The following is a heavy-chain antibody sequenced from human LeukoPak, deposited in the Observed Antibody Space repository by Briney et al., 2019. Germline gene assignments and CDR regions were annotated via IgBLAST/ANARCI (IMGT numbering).Heavy chain of an antibody. CDR3: ARHSKYYYDSSGSYVGYFQH. V-gene: IGHV4-59*08. J-gene: IGHJ1*01. CDR1: GGSISVYY. Sequence: SETLSLTCTVSGGSISVYYWSWIRQPPGKGLEWIVYIYYSGSTNYNPSLKSRVTISVDTSKNQFSLKLSSVTAADTAVYYCARHSKYYYDSSGSYVGYFQHWGQGTLVTVSS. CDR2: IYYSGST. D-gene: IGHD3-22*01.